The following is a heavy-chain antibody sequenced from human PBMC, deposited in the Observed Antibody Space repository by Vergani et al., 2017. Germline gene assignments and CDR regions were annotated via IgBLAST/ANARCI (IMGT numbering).Heavy chain of an antibody. CDR3: ARGRXCSSTSCYKAYYYYYMDV. CDR2: INHSGST. D-gene: IGHD2-2*01. V-gene: IGHV4-34*01. CDR1: GGSFSGYY. Sequence: QVQLQQWGAGLLKPSETLSLTCAVYGGSFSGYYWSWIRQPPGKGLEWIGEINHSGSTNYNPSRKSRVTISVDTSKNQFSLKLSSVTAADTAVYYCARGRXCSSTSCYKAYYYYYMDVWGKGTTVTVSS. J-gene: IGHJ6*03.